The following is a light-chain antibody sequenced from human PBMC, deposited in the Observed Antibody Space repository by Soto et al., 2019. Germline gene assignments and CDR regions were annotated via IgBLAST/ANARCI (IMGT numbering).Light chain of an antibody. CDR1: QSISRW. V-gene: IGKV1-5*01. CDR2: DAS. CDR3: KQYNSYWT. J-gene: IGKJ1*01. Sequence: IQLTQSPSTLSASLGDTVTMTCRASQSISRWLSWYQPKAGKAPKLLIYDASTLQSGVASRFSGSMSGTEFTLTITGLQPDDSATYYCKQYNSYWTFGPGTKVDI.